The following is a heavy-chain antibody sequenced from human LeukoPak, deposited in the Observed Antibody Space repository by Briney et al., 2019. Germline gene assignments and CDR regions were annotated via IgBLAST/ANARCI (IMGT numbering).Heavy chain of an antibody. CDR3: AKDLVGARPEYYFAY. Sequence: GGSLRLSCAASGFTFDDYAMHWVRQAPGKGLEWVSGISWNSGSIGYADSVKGRFTISRDNAKNSLYLQMNSLRAEDTALYYCAKDLVGARPEYYFAYWGQGTLVTVSS. CDR1: GFTFDDYA. J-gene: IGHJ4*02. D-gene: IGHD1-26*01. CDR2: ISWNSGSI. V-gene: IGHV3-9*01.